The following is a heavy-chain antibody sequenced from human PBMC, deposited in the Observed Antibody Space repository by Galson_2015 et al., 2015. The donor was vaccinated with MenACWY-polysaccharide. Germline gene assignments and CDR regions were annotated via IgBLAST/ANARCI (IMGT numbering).Heavy chain of an antibody. D-gene: IGHD6-19*01. CDR2: INTKTGNP. J-gene: IGHJ5*02. V-gene: IGHV7-4-1*02. Sequence: SVKVSCKASGYTFTRYAMNWVRQAPGQGLEWMGWINTKTGNPTYAQGFTGRFVFSLDTSVSAAYPQISSLQVEDTAVYYCARTLAVTGSTINWFDPWGQGTLVTVSS. CDR3: ARTLAVTGSTINWFDP. CDR1: GYTFTRYA.